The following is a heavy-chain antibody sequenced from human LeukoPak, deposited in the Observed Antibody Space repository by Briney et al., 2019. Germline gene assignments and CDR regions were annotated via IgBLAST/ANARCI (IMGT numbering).Heavy chain of an antibody. CDR3: AKHYYDSSGYYSPFDY. D-gene: IGHD3-22*01. J-gene: IGHJ4*02. CDR2: IYSGGST. CDR1: GFTVSSNY. V-gene: IGHV3-53*01. Sequence: GGSLRLSCAASGFTVSSNYMSWVRQAPGKGLEWVSVIYSGGSTYYADSVKGRFTISRDNSKNTLYLQMNSLRAEDTAVYYCAKHYYDSSGYYSPFDYWGQGTLVTVSS.